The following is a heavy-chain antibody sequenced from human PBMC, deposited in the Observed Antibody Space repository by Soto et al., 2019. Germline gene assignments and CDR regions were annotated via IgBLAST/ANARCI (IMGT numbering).Heavy chain of an antibody. D-gene: IGHD4-17*01. CDR1: GYTFTSYG. CDR3: ARDPAVTSAYYYYGMDV. J-gene: IGHJ6*02. CDR2: ISAYNGNT. V-gene: IGHV1-18*04. Sequence: QVQLVQSGAEVKKPGAAVKVSCKASGYTFTSYGISWVRQAPGQGLEWMGWISAYNGNTNYAQKLQGRVTMTTDTSTSTAYMELRSLRSDDTAVYYCARDPAVTSAYYYYGMDVWGQGTTVTVSS.